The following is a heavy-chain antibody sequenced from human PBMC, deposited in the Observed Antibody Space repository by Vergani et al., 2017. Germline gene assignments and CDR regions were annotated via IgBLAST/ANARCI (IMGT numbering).Heavy chain of an antibody. CDR2: IYYSGST. CDR1: GGSISSGGYY. Sequence: QVQLQESGPGLVKPSQTLSLPCTVSGGSISSGGYYWSWIRPHPGKGLEWIGYIYYSGSTYYNPPLKSRVTISVDTSKNQFSLKLSSVTAADTAVYYCAREGGAAAGSHAFDIWGQGTMVTVSS. J-gene: IGHJ3*02. CDR3: AREGGAAAGSHAFDI. V-gene: IGHV4-31*03. D-gene: IGHD6-13*01.